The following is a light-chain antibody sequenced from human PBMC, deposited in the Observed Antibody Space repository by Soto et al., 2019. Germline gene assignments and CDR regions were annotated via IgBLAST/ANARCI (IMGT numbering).Light chain of an antibody. Sequence: VLTQSPGTLSLSPGERATLSCRASERISSNFLAWYQQRSGQAPRLLIYGASTRASGIPDRFSGSGSGTDFALTISKLEPEDFAVYYCQQYGTSPFTFGPGTTVEIK. CDR1: ERISSNF. CDR3: QQYGTSPFT. V-gene: IGKV3-20*01. J-gene: IGKJ3*01. CDR2: GAS.